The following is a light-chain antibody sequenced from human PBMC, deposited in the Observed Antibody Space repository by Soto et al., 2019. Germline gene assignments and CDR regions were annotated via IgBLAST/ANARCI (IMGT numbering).Light chain of an antibody. CDR1: SSDVGGYNY. CDR3: SSYAGSNNLV. J-gene: IGLJ2*01. CDR2: EVS. V-gene: IGLV2-8*01. Sequence: QSVLTQPPSASGSPGQSVTISCTGTSSDVGGYNYVSWYQQHPGKAPKLMIYEVSKRHSGVPGRFSGSKSGNTASLTVSGLQAEDEADYYCSSYAGSNNLVFGGGTKLTVL.